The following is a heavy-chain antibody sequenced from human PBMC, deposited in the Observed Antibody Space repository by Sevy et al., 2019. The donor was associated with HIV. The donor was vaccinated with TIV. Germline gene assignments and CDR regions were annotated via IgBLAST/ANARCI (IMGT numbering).Heavy chain of an antibody. CDR2: IYTGDNT. CDR1: GFTVNSNY. D-gene: IGHD3-22*01. Sequence: GWSLRLSCAATGFTVNSNYMSWVRQAPGKGLEWVSIIYTGDNTYYTDSVKGRFTISRDNSKNTLYLQMNSLRAEDTAVYYCARLSVYYYDSDGYYTTGNAFDIWGQGTMVTVSS. V-gene: IGHV3-53*01. J-gene: IGHJ3*02. CDR3: ARLSVYYYDSDGYYTTGNAFDI.